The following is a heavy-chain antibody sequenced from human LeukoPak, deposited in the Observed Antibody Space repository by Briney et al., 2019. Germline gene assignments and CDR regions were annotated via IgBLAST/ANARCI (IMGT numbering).Heavy chain of an antibody. CDR1: GYSFTSYW. D-gene: IGHD3-16*01. J-gene: IGHJ3*02. CDR3: ATRGSPPRTPTLRGNDAFDI. V-gene: IGHV5-51*01. Sequence: GESLKISCKGSGYSFTSYWIGWVRQMPGKGLEWMGIIYPGDSDTRYSPSFQGQVTISADKSISTAYLQWSSLKASDTAMYYCATRGSPPRTPTLRGNDAFDIWGQGTMVTVSS. CDR2: IYPGDSDT.